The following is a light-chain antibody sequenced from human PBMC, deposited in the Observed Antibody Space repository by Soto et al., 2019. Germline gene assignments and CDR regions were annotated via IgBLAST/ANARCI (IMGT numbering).Light chain of an antibody. CDR1: QSVSSY. Sequence: EIVLTQSPATLSLSPGERATLSCRASQSVSSYLAWYQQKPGQAHRLLIYDASNRATGIPARFSGSGSGTDFTLTISSLEPEDFAVYYCQQRSNWQGFTFGPGTKVDIK. J-gene: IGKJ3*01. CDR2: DAS. CDR3: QQRSNWQGFT. V-gene: IGKV3-11*01.